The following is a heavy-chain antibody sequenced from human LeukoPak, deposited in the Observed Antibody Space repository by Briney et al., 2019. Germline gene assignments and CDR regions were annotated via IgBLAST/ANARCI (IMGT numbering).Heavy chain of an antibody. D-gene: IGHD3-10*01. Sequence: GGSLRLSCAASGFTFSSYGMHWVRQAPGKGLEWVADIWYDGSHKYYADSVKGRFTISRDNSKNTLYLQMNSLRAEDTAVYYCARDYGSGSYYPDYWGQGTLVTVSS. V-gene: IGHV3-33*01. J-gene: IGHJ4*02. CDR1: GFTFSSYG. CDR2: IWYDGSHK. CDR3: ARDYGSGSYYPDY.